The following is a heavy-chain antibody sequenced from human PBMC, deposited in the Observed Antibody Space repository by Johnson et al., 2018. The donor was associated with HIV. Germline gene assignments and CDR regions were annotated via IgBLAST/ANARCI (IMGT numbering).Heavy chain of an antibody. D-gene: IGHD3-3*01. Sequence: VHLVESGGGLVQPGGSLRLSCAASGFTVSSNYMSWVRQAPGKGLEWVSVIYSGGSPYYADSVKGRFTISRDNSKNTLYLQMNSLRAEDTAVYYCAKGGPVLQFLEWLPGRAFDIWGQGTMVTVSS. CDR3: AKGGPVLQFLEWLPGRAFDI. CDR1: GFTVSSNY. V-gene: IGHV3-66*01. CDR2: IYSGGSP. J-gene: IGHJ3*02.